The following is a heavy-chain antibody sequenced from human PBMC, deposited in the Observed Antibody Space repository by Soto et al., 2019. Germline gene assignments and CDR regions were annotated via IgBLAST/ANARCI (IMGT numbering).Heavy chain of an antibody. J-gene: IGHJ3*02. CDR2: ISAYNGNT. CDR1: GYTFTSYG. V-gene: IGHV1-18*01. D-gene: IGHD2-15*01. Sequence: ASVKVSCKASGYTFTSYGISWVRQAPGQGLEWMGWISAYNGNTNYAQKLQGRVTMTTDTSTSTAYMELRGLRSDDTAVYYCARDLPRVVTETDAFDIWGQGTMVTVS. CDR3: ARDLPRVVTETDAFDI.